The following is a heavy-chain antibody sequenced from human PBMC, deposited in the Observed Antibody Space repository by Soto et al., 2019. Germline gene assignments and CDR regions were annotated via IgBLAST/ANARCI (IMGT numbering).Heavy chain of an antibody. Sequence: SETLSLTCIVSGGSLSSHYWSWIRQPPGKGLEWIGYIYYSGRSHYNPSLRSRVTMSVDTSKNQFSLKVYSVTAADTAVYYCARDRDILVVQVHKRRHFHYYGLDVWGQGTQVTVSS. J-gene: IGHJ6*02. CDR2: IYYSGRS. V-gene: IGHV4-59*11. CDR1: GGSLSSHY. D-gene: IGHD2-2*01. CDR3: ARDRDILVVQVHKRRHFHYYGLDV.